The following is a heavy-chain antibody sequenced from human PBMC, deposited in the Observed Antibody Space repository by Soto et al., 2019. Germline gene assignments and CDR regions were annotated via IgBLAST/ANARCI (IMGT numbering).Heavy chain of an antibody. V-gene: IGHV3-43*01. J-gene: IGHJ6*02. CDR1: GFTFDDYT. Sequence: VQLVESGGVVVQPGGSLRLSCAASGFTFDDYTMHWVRQAPGKDLEWVSLFRWVGSSTYYGDSVKGRFTICRDNIKSSLSRQINSLSPEDTAVYYCAKAVWGYYYGMDVWGQGTTVTVSS. CDR2: FRWVGSST. D-gene: IGHD1-26*01. CDR3: AKAVWGYYYGMDV.